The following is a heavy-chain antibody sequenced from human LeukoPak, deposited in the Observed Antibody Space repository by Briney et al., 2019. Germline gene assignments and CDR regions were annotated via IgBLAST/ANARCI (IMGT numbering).Heavy chain of an antibody. CDR1: GGSISSYY. J-gene: IGHJ5*02. CDR3: ARGPQGYFDWWGGSWFDP. D-gene: IGHD3-9*01. CDR2: IYYSGST. V-gene: IGHV4-59*01. Sequence: SETLSLTCTVSGGSISSYYWSWIRQPPGKGLEWIGYIYYSGSTNYNPSLKSRVTISVDTSKNQFSLKLSSVTAADTAVYYCARGPQGYFDWWGGSWFDPWGQGTLVTVSS.